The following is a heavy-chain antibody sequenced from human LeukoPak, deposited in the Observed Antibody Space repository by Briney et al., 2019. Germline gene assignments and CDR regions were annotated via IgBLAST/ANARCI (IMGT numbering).Heavy chain of an antibody. V-gene: IGHV3-7*03. Sequence: GGPLRLSSAASGFTFSSYWMSWVRQAPGKGLEWVANIKQDGSEKYYVDSVKGRFTISRDNAKNSLYLQMNSLRAEDTAVYYCARWGYFDWLSLDYWGQGTLVTVSS. D-gene: IGHD3-9*01. CDR2: IKQDGSEK. CDR3: ARWGYFDWLSLDY. J-gene: IGHJ4*02. CDR1: GFTFSSYW.